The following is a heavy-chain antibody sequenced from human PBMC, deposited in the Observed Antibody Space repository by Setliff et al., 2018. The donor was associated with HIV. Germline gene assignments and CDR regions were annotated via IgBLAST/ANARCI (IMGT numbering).Heavy chain of an antibody. CDR2: INPNTGGT. V-gene: IGHV1-2*02. CDR3: ARDNRTGYSSGWPLDF. CDR1: GYYFTAYY. J-gene: IGHJ4*02. D-gene: IGHD6-19*01. Sequence: ASVKVSCKASGYYFTAYYMHWVRQAPGQGLEWMGWINPNTGGTQYAQKFQGRVTVTRDTPIRTAYMELKSLRSDDTAVYFCARDNRTGYSSGWPLDFWGQGTLGTSPQ.